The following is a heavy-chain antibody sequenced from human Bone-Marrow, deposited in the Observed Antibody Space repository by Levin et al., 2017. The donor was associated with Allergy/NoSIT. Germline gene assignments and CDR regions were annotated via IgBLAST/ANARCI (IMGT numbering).Heavy chain of an antibody. Sequence: SETLSLTCAVYGGSFSGYYWSWIRQPPGKGLEWIGEINHSGSTNYNPSLKSRVTISVDTSKNQFSLKLSSVTAADTAVYYCARRSGSGYDYSAFDIWGQGTMVTVSS. CDR1: GGSFSGYY. CDR3: ARRSGSGYDYSAFDI. D-gene: IGHD5-12*01. V-gene: IGHV4-34*01. CDR2: INHSGST. J-gene: IGHJ3*02.